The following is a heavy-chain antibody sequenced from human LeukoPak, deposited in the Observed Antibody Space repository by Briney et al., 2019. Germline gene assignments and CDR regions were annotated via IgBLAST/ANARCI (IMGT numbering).Heavy chain of an antibody. J-gene: IGHJ3*02. V-gene: IGHV4-34*01. Sequence: ASETLSLTCAVYGGSFSGYYWSWIRQPPGKGLEWIGEINHSGSTNYNPSLKSRVTISVDTSKNQFSLKLSSVTAADTAVYYCARGPRLYGSGSYRNAFDIWGQGTMVTVSS. CDR3: ARGPRLYGSGSYRNAFDI. CDR2: INHSGST. D-gene: IGHD3-10*01. CDR1: GGSFSGYY.